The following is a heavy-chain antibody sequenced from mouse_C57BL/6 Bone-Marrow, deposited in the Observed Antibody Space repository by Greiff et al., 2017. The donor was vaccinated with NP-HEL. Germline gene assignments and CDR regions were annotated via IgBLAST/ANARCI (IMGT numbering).Heavy chain of an antibody. CDR1: GYTFTSYG. Sequence: QVHVKQSGAELARPGASVKLSCKASGYTFTSYGISWVKQRTGQGLEWIGEIYPRSGNTYYNEKFKGKATLTADKSSSTAYMELRSLTSEDSAVYFCARERAAQATAWFAYWGQGTLVTVSA. CDR3: ARERAAQATAWFAY. D-gene: IGHD3-2*02. J-gene: IGHJ3*01. V-gene: IGHV1-81*01. CDR2: IYPRSGNT.